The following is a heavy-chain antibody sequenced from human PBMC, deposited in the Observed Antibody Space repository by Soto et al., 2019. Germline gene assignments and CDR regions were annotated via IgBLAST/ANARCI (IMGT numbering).Heavy chain of an antibody. CDR2: ISSSSSTI. J-gene: IGHJ6*03. V-gene: IGHV3-48*01. Sequence: EVQLVESGGGLVQPGGSLRLSCAASGFTFSSYSMNWVRQAPGKGLEWVSYISSSSSTIYYADSVKGRFTISRDNAKNSLYLHMNSLSAEDTAVYYCARDVGCITMVRSTAYYYYYMDVWGKGTTVTVSS. D-gene: IGHD3-10*01. CDR1: GFTFSSYS. CDR3: ARDVGCITMVRSTAYYYYYMDV.